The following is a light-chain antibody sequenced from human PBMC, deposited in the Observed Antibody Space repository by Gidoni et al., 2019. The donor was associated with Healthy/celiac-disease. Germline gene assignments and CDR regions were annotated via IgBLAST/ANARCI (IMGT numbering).Light chain of an antibody. CDR1: PSVSCSY. J-gene: IGKJ2*01. Sequence: VLTQSPGTLSLSPGERTTLSCRASPSVSCSYLAWYQQKPGQAPRLLIYGSSSRATGIPDRFSCSAAGTHFTLTISRLEPEDFAVYYCHQYGYTFGQGTKLEIK. CDR3: HQYGYT. V-gene: IGKV3-20*01. CDR2: GSS.